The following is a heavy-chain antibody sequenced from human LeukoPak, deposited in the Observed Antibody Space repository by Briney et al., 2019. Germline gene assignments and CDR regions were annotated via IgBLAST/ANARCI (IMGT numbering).Heavy chain of an antibody. Sequence: GGSLRLSCAASEFTFSNHAMTWVRQAPGKGLEWVANIKQDGSETYYVDSVKGRFTISRDNAKESLYLRMNSLRAEDTAVYYCAGGGGWVFDYWGQGTLVTVSS. J-gene: IGHJ4*02. V-gene: IGHV3-7*01. CDR2: IKQDGSET. CDR3: AGGGGWVFDY. CDR1: EFTFSNHA. D-gene: IGHD6-19*01.